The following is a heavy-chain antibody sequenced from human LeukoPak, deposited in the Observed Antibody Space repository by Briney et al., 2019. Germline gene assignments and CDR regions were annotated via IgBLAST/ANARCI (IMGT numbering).Heavy chain of an antibody. CDR1: GFTFSSYA. Sequence: GGSLRLSCAASGFTFSSYAMSWVRQAPGKGLEWVSAISGSGGSTYYADSVKGRFTISRDNSKNTLYLQMNSLRAEDTAVYYCAKDRSGSTSLAKVFEAAFDYWGQGTLVTVSS. V-gene: IGHV3-23*01. D-gene: IGHD2-2*01. CDR2: ISGSGGST. CDR3: AKDRSGSTSLAKVFEAAFDY. J-gene: IGHJ4*02.